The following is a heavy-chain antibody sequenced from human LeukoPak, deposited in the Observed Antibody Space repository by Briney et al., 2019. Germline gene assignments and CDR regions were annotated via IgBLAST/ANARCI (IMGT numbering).Heavy chain of an antibody. J-gene: IGHJ4*02. CDR2: INHSGST. Sequence: PSETLSLTCAVYGESFSGYYWSWIRQPPGKGLEWIGEINHSGSTNYNPSLKSRVTISVDTSKNQFSLKLSSVTAADTAVYYCARGEWLRSWFGYWGQGTLVTVSS. CDR3: ARGEWLRSWFGY. V-gene: IGHV4-34*01. CDR1: GESFSGYY. D-gene: IGHD5-12*01.